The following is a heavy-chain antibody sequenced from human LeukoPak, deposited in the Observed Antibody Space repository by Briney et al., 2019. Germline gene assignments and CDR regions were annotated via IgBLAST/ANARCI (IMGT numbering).Heavy chain of an antibody. V-gene: IGHV3-30*02. CDR3: TKDGGASVDYYFES. D-gene: IGHD3-16*01. CDR2: IRNDGSKR. J-gene: IGHJ4*02. Sequence: GGSLRLSCAASGFDFNRFDMHWVRQAPGKGLEWVAVIRNDGSKRYYIDSVKGRFTISRDNSKNTVSLQMNSLRHEDTAFYYCTKDGGASVDYYFESWGQGSLVTVST. CDR1: GFDFNRFD.